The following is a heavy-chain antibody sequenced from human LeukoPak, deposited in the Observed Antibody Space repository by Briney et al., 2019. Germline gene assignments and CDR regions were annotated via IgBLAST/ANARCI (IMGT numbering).Heavy chain of an antibody. CDR2: IFYRGST. D-gene: IGHD2-2*01. CDR1: GGSISSYY. Sequence: SETLSLTCTVSGGSISSYYWSWIRQPPGKGLEWIGYIFYRGSTNYNPSLKSQVTISVDTSKNQFSLKLSSVTAADTAVYYCASNLGYCSSTSGYFQHWGQGTLGTLSS. CDR3: ASNLGYCSSTSGYFQH. V-gene: IGHV4-59*08. J-gene: IGHJ1*01.